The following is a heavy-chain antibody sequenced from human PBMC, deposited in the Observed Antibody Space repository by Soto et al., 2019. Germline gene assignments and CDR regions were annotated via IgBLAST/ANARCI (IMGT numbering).Heavy chain of an antibody. CDR3: ARDRGAAAEPGWFDP. V-gene: IGHV4-4*02. J-gene: IGHJ5*02. CDR2: IYHSGST. D-gene: IGHD6-13*01. Sequence: SETLSLTCAVSSGSISSSNLWSWVRQPPGKGLEWIGEIYHSGSTNYNPSLKSRVTISVDKSKNQFSLKLSSVTAADTAVYYCARDRGAAAEPGWFDPWGQGTLVTISS. CDR1: SGSISSSNL.